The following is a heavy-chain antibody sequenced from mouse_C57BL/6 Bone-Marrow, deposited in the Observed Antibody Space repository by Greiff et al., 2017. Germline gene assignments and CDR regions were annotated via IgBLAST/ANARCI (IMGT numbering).Heavy chain of an antibody. D-gene: IGHD4-1*01. Sequence: EVHLVESGGGLVQPKGSLKLSCAASGFSFNTYAMNWVRQAPGKGLEWVARIRSKSNNYATYYADSVKDRFTISRDDSESMLYLQMNNLKTEDTAMYYCVRNLGENFDYWGQGTTLTVSS. CDR1: GFSFNTYA. J-gene: IGHJ2*01. CDR2: IRSKSNNYAT. CDR3: VRNLGENFDY. V-gene: IGHV10-1*01.